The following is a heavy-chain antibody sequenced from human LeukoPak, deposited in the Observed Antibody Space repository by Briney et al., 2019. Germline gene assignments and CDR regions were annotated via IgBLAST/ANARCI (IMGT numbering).Heavy chain of an antibody. CDR3: AREIGGSFDY. V-gene: IGHV4-59*01. Sequence: SETLSLTCTVSGGSISSYYWSWIRQPPGKGLEWIGYIYYSGSTNYNPSLKSRVTISVDTSKNQFSLKLSSVTAADTAVYYCAREIGGSFDYWGQGTLVTVSS. CDR2: IYYSGST. J-gene: IGHJ4*02. D-gene: IGHD3-10*01. CDR1: GGSISSYY.